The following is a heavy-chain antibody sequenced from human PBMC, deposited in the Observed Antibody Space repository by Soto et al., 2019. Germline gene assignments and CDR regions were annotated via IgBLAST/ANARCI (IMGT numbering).Heavy chain of an antibody. Sequence: PGGSLRLSCAASGFTFITYAMHWVRQAPGKGLEWVAFISYDGSNKYYADSVKGRFTISRDNSKNTLFLQVSSLRAEDTAVYYCARDVTTGEVPAAMAFDVWGQGTMVTVSS. CDR3: ARDVTTGEVPAAMAFDV. CDR2: ISYDGSNK. V-gene: IGHV3-30-3*01. CDR1: GFTFITYA. J-gene: IGHJ3*01. D-gene: IGHD2-2*01.